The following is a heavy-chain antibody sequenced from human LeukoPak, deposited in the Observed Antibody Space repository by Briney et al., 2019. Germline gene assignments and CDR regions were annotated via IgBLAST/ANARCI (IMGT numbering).Heavy chain of an antibody. CDR1: GFTFNTYG. CDR2: ISFDGSNK. J-gene: IGHJ4*02. V-gene: IGHV3-30*18. CDR3: AKSTSNWSPFDY. Sequence: GKSLRLSCAASGFTFNTYGMHWVRQAPGKGLEWVAVISFDGSNKYYADSVKGRFTISRDNSKNTLYLQMNSLRAEDTAVYHCAKSTSNWSPFDYWGQGTLVTVSS. D-gene: IGHD2-2*01.